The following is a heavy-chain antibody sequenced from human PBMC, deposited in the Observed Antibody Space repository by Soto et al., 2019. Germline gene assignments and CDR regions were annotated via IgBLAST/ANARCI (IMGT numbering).Heavy chain of an antibody. V-gene: IGHV4-39*01. CDR3: ARRAYGVGWFAP. CDR1: GGSISSSSSY. D-gene: IGHD4-17*01. CDR2: IYYSGST. Sequence: QLQLQESGPGLVKPSETLSLTCTVSGGSISSSSSYWGWIRQPPGKGLKWIGSIYYSGSTYYNPPLKCRVTISVDTSKNPFSLKLSSVTAADTAVYYCARRAYGVGWFAPWGQGTLVTVSS. J-gene: IGHJ5*02.